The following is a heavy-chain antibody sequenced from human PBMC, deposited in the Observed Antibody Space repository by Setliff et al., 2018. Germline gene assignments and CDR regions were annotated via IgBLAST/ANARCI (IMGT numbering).Heavy chain of an antibody. CDR3: ARLSVFQYIDV. Sequence: KPSETLSLTCTVSGDSITNTNYYRGWIRQPPGKGLQWIGNIYHSGNTYYTPSLRSRVTISVDTSKSQFSLKLTSVTAADTAVYYCARLSVFQYIDVWGKGTTVTVSS. CDR2: IYHSGNT. CDR1: GDSITNTNYY. J-gene: IGHJ6*03. V-gene: IGHV4-39*01.